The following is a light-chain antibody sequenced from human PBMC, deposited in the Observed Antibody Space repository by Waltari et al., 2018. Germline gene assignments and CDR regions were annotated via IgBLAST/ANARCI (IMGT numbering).Light chain of an antibody. V-gene: IGKV3-15*01. Sequence: ERGLTQSPDTLSVSPGGRATLPSRASQSVTTNLAWYQQRPGQAPSLLIYDASTRATGVPARFSGSGSGTEFTLTNSSLQSTDFAVYYCQQYDDWSFGQGTKLEIK. CDR1: QSVTTN. CDR3: QQYDDWS. J-gene: IGKJ2*01. CDR2: DAS.